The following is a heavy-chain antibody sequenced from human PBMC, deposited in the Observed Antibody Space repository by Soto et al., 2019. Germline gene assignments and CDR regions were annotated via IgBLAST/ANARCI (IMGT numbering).Heavy chain of an antibody. CDR3: ARDDIVVVVAATLYYYGMDV. D-gene: IGHD2-15*01. J-gene: IGHJ6*02. CDR1: GFTFSSYA. Sequence: PGGSLRLSCAASGFTFSSYAMHWVRQAPCKGLEWVAVISYDGSNKYYADSVKGRFTISRDNSKNTLYLQMNSLRAEDTAVYYCARDDIVVVVAATLYYYGMDVWGQGTTVTVSS. V-gene: IGHV3-30-3*01. CDR2: ISYDGSNK.